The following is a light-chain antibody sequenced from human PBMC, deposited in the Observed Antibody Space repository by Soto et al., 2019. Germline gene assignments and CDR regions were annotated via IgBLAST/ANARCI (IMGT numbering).Light chain of an antibody. CDR3: QERAGWPPWT. J-gene: IGKJ1*01. Sequence: EIVLTQSPATLSLSPGERATLSCRASQSISLSLAWYQQKPGQAPRLLIYDASERASAVPARFSGSGSGTYFTLTISSLEPEDFAVYYCQERAGWPPWTFGQGTK. V-gene: IGKV3-11*01. CDR2: DAS. CDR1: QSISLS.